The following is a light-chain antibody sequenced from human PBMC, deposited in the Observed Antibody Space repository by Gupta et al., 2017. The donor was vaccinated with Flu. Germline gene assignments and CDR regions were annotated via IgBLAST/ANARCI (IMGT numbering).Light chain of an antibody. J-gene: IGKJ2*01. CDR3: QQYENWPPYT. Sequence: EIVMTQSPATLSVSPGERVTLSCRASQSVSNNLAWYQQKPGQAPRLLISGASTRATGIPARFSGSGSGKEFTLTISRRQYEDFAGYYCQQYENWPPYTFGRGTKLEIK. V-gene: IGKV3-15*01. CDR1: QSVSNN. CDR2: GAS.